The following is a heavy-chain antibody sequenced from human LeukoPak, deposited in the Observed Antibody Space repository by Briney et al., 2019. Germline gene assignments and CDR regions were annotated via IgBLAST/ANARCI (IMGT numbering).Heavy chain of an antibody. J-gene: IGHJ4*02. V-gene: IGHV4-34*01. CDR2: INPSGRT. D-gene: IGHD5-12*01. Sequence: SETLSLTCGVYSGSLSDKYWSWIRQPPGKGLEWIGEINPSGRTSYNPSLKSRVTMSIDTSKNQFSLKLSSVTAADTAVYYCARLSGYHFDYWGQGALVTVSS. CDR3: ARLSGYHFDY. CDR1: SGSLSDKY.